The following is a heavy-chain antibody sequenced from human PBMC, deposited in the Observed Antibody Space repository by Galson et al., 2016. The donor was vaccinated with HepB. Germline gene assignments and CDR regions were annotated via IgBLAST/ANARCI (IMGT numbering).Heavy chain of an antibody. D-gene: IGHD3-10*01. J-gene: IGHJ6*04. V-gene: IGHV3-33*06. CDR2: IWYDGSNK. CDR3: AKIGSEYGMDV. CDR1: GFTFSNYG. Sequence: SLRLSCAASGFTFSNYGMHWVRQAPGKGLDWVAVIWYDGSNKYYADSVKGRFTISRDNSKNTLYLQMNSLRAEDTAVYYCAKIGSEYGMDVWGKGTTVTVSS.